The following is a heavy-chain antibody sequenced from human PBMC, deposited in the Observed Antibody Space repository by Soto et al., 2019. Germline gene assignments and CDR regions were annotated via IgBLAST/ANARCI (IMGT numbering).Heavy chain of an antibody. D-gene: IGHD6-6*01. CDR2: ISYDGSNK. CDR3: ARESGRGAARPFDL. J-gene: IGHJ2*01. CDR1: GFTFSSYA. Sequence: QVQLVESGGGVVQPGRSLRLSCAASGFTFSSYAMHWVRQAPGKGLEWVAVISYDGSNKYYADSVKVRFTISRDNSKNTLYLQMNSLRAEDTAVYYCARESGRGAARPFDLWGRGTLVTVS. V-gene: IGHV3-30-3*01.